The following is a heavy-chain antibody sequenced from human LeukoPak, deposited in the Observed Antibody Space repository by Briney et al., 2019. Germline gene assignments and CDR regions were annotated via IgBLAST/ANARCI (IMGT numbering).Heavy chain of an antibody. CDR2: IKRDGSER. V-gene: IGHV3-7*01. CDR1: GFSFSMYW. CDR3: ARDTTYYESSAYYDSYDI. J-gene: IGHJ3*02. Sequence: GGSLRLSCEASGFSFSMYWMAWVRQAPGKGLEWVANIKRDGSERHCLDSVRGRFTVSRDNAKNSLYLQLNSLRAEDTAVYFCARDTTYYESSAYYDSYDIWGRGQWSPSLQ. D-gene: IGHD3-22*01.